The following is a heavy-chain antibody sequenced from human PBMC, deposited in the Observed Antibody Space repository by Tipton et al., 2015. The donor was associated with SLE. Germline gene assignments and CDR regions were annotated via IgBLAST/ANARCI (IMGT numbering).Heavy chain of an antibody. D-gene: IGHD6-25*01. CDR3: ARVGLIAAAKTFDI. CDR2: IYYSGST. V-gene: IGHV4-39*07. Sequence: TLSLTCTVSGGSISSSSSYWGWIRQPPGKGLEWIGSIYYSGSTYYNPSLKSRVTISVDTSKNQFSLKLSSVTAADTAAYYCARVGLIAAAKTFDIWGQGTMVTVSS. CDR1: GGSISSSSSY. J-gene: IGHJ3*02.